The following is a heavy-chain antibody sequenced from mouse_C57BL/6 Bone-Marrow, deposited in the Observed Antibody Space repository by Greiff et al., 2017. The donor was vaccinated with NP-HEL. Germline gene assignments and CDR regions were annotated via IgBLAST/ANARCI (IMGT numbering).Heavy chain of an antibody. CDR3: ARESTTVVATDFDY. D-gene: IGHD1-1*01. J-gene: IGHJ2*01. CDR2: IDPSDSYT. V-gene: IGHV1-59*01. Sequence: QVQLQQSGAELVRPGTSVKLSCKASGYTFTSYWMHWVKQRPGQGLEWIGVIDPSDSYTNYNQKFKGKATLTVDTSSSTAYMQLSSLTSEDSAVYYCARESTTVVATDFDYWGQGTTLTVSS. CDR1: GYTFTSYW.